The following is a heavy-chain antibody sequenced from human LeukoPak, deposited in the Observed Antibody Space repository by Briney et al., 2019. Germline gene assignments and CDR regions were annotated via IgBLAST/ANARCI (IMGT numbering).Heavy chain of an antibody. CDR1: GGSISSYY. Sequence: SETLSLTCTVSGGSISSYYWSWIRQPPGKGLEWIGYIYYSGSTNYNPSLKSRVTISVDTSKNQFSLKLSSVTAADTAIYYCARDSGGYYYYTDVWGKGTTVTVSS. CDR3: ARDSGGYYYYTDV. CDR2: IYYSGST. J-gene: IGHJ6*03. V-gene: IGHV4-59*01. D-gene: IGHD3-10*01.